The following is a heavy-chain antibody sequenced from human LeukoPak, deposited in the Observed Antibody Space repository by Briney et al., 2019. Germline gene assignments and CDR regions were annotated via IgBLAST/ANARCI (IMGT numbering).Heavy chain of an antibody. CDR2: IYPGDSDT. CDR1: GSSFTSYW. D-gene: IGHD2-2*01. J-gene: IGHJ4*02. Sequence: PGESLKISCKGSGSSFTSYWIGWVRQMPGKGLEWMGIIYPGDSDTRYSPSFQGQVTISADKSISTAYLQWSSLKASDTAMYYCARHGCSSTSCLSIDYWGQGTLVTVSS. CDR3: ARHGCSSTSCLSIDY. V-gene: IGHV5-51*01.